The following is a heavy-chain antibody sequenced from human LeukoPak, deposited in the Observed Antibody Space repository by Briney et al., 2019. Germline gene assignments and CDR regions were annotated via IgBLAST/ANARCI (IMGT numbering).Heavy chain of an antibody. CDR3: ARGAWLGPLGNY. Sequence: SETLSLTCTVSGGSISSGGYYWSWIRQPPGKGLEWIGYIFHSGSTYYNPSLRSRVTISVDRSKNQFSLKLSSVTAADTAVYYCARGAWLGPLGNYWGQGTLVTVSS. V-gene: IGHV4-30-2*01. D-gene: IGHD6-19*01. J-gene: IGHJ4*02. CDR2: IFHSGST. CDR1: GGSISSGGYY.